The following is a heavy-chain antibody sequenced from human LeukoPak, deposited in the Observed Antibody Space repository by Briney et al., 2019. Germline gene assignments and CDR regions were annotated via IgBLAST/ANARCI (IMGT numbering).Heavy chain of an antibody. Sequence: SETLSLTCAVYGGSFSGYYWSWIRQPPGKGLEWIGEINHSGSTNYNPSLKSRATISVDTSKNQFSLKLSSVTAADTAVYYCARDTTIHYYGSGSADADWFDPWGQGTLVTVSS. CDR2: INHSGST. J-gene: IGHJ5*02. V-gene: IGHV4-34*01. CDR1: GGSFSGYY. CDR3: ARDTTIHYYGSGSADADWFDP. D-gene: IGHD3-10*01.